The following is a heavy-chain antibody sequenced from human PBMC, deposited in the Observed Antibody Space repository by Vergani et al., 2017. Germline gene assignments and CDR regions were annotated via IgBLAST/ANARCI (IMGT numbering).Heavy chain of an antibody. CDR3: ASDNKQLRPRAFDL. V-gene: IGHV4-61*02. D-gene: IGHD4-23*01. CDR2: IYVSGIT. J-gene: IGHJ3*01. CDR1: GASINNDFYY. Sequence: QVQLQESGPGLVKASQTLSLTCTVSGASINNDFYYWHWIRQPAGKGLEWIGRIYVSGITDYKSSLQSRVSMSVDTSKNQFSLTLTSVTDADTAVYYCASDNKQLRPRAFDLWGRGTMVTVSS.